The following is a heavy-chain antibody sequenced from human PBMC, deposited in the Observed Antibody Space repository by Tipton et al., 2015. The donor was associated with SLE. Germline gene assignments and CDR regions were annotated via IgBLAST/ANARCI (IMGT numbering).Heavy chain of an antibody. D-gene: IGHD2/OR15-2a*01. Sequence: QLVQSGAEVKKPGASVRVSCKASGYAFVRYYMYWVRQAPGQGLEWMGTVNPGVGSTTYSQKFQGRFSMTRETSTSTVYMELSSLTSEDTAVYYCARCGSAPCKLDYWGQGTLVTVPS. V-gene: IGHV1-46*01. CDR1: GYAFVRYY. J-gene: IGHJ4*02. CDR3: ARCGSAPCKLDY. CDR2: VNPGVGST.